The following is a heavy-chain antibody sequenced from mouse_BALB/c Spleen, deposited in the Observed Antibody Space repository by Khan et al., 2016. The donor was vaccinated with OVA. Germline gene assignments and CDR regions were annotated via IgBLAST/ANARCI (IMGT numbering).Heavy chain of an antibody. V-gene: IGHV3-2*02. CDR2: ISYSGST. D-gene: IGHD2-2*01. J-gene: IGHJ4*01. CDR3: ARGYGYGNYAMDY. Sequence: EVQLVESGPGLVKPSQSLSLTCTVTGYSITSDYAWNWIRQFPGNKLEWMGYISYSGSTSYNPSLKSRISITRDTSKNQFFLQLNSVTTEDTATYYCARGYGYGNYAMDYWGQGTSVTVSS. CDR1: GYSITSDYA.